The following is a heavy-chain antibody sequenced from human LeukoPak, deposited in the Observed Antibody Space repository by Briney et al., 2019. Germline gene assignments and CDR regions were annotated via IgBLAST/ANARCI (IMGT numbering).Heavy chain of an antibody. D-gene: IGHD3-22*01. CDR3: ARLSQVGDSSGYRDYYYMDV. J-gene: IGHJ6*03. V-gene: IGHV4-59*08. CDR1: GGSISSHY. CDR2: IYYSGST. Sequence: PSETLSLTCTVSGGSISSHYWSWIRQPPGKGLEWIGYIYYSGSTNYNPSLKSRVTISVDTSKNQFSLKLSSVTAADTAVYYCARLSQVGDSSGYRDYYYMDVWGKGTTVTVSS.